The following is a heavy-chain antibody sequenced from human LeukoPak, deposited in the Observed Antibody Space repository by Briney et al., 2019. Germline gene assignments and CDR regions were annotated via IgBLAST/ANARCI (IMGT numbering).Heavy chain of an antibody. J-gene: IGHJ4*02. D-gene: IGHD5-18*01. CDR2: INHRGRT. CDR1: GESFSDYY. V-gene: IGHV4-34*01. Sequence: SETLSLTCAVYGESFSDYYWTWIRQPPGKGLEWIGEINHRGRTNYTPSLKSRVTISLDTSNNQFSLRLTSVTAADTAVYYCARGQKYTSGYTVTELGSRYFDYWGQGALVTVSS. CDR3: ARGQKYTSGYTVTELGSRYFDY.